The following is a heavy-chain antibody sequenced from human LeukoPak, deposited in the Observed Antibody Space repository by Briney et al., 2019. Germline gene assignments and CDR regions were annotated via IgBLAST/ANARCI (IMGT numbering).Heavy chain of an antibody. V-gene: IGHV4-34*01. CDR1: GGSFSGYY. CDR3: ARGGEIRYSSSWLRGFDP. Sequence: PSETLSLTCAVYGGSFSGYYWSWIRQPPGKGLEWIGEINHSGSTNYNPSLKSRVTISVDTSKNQFSLKLSSVTAADTAVYYCARGGEIRYSSSWLRGFDPWGQGTLVTVSS. CDR2: INHSGST. D-gene: IGHD6-13*01. J-gene: IGHJ5*02.